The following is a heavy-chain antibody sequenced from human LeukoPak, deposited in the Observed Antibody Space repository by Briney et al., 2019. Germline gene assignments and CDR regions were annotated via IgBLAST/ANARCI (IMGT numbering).Heavy chain of an antibody. D-gene: IGHD2-2*01. J-gene: IGHJ6*03. CDR2: IIPIFGTA. CDR3: ARKRYCSSTSCSYYYYYMDV. V-gene: IGHV1-69*13. Sequence: ASVKVSXKASGYTFTSYDINWVRQATGQGLEWMGGIIPIFGTANYAQKFQGRVTITADESTSTAYMELSSLRSEDTAVYYCARKRYCSSTSCSYYYYYMDVWGKGTTVTVSS. CDR1: GYTFTSYD.